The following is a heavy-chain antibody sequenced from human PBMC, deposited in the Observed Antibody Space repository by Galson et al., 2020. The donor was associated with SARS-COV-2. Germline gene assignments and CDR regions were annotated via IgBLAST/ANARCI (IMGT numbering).Heavy chain of an antibody. CDR3: ARQRGAHYYYGKDV. J-gene: IGHJ6*02. V-gene: IGHV1-18*04. CDR1: GYTFTSYG. CDR2: ISAYNGNT. Sequence: ASVKVSCKASGYTFTSYGISWVRQAPGQGLEWMGWISAYNGNTNYAQKLQGRVTMTTDTSTSTAYMELRSLRSDDTAVYYCARQRGAHYYYGKDVWGQGTTVTVSS.